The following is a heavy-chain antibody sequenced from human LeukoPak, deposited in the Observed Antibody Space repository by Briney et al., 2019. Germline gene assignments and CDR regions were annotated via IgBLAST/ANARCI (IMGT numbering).Heavy chain of an antibody. J-gene: IGHJ4*02. CDR3: TRSSGTIDY. Sequence: SETLSLTCTVSGGSISSDNYYWGWIRQSPGKGLEWIGDIYYSGITYYNPSLKSRVALSVDTSKNRFSLKLSSVTAADTAVYYCTRSSGTIDYWGQGTLVTVSS. CDR2: IYYSGIT. D-gene: IGHD6-19*01. CDR1: GGSISSDNYY. V-gene: IGHV4-39*07.